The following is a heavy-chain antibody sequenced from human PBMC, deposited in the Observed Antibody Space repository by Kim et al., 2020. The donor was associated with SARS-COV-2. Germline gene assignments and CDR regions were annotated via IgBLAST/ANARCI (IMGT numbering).Heavy chain of an antibody. Sequence: SETLSLTCTVSGGSITSSTYYWGWIRQPPGKGLEWIGSIYYSGSTDYNPSLKSRVTISVDTSKNQFSLKLSSVTAADTAVYYCARHDGGRWGQYNWFDPWGQGTLVTVSS. CDR3: ARHDGGRWGQYNWFDP. CDR1: GGSITSSTYY. D-gene: IGHD3-16*01. V-gene: IGHV4-39*01. J-gene: IGHJ5*02. CDR2: IYYSGST.